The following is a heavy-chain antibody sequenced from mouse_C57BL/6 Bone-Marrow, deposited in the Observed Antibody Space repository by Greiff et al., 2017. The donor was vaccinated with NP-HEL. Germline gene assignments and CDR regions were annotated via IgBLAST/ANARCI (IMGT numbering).Heavy chain of an antibody. D-gene: IGHD3-2*02. CDR3: ASLLLDSSGYVWFAY. CDR1: NIKNTY. J-gene: IGHJ3*01. V-gene: IGHV14-3*01. Sequence: VQLQQSVAELVRPGASVKLSNIKNTYMHWVKQRPEQGLEWIGRIDPANGNTKYAPKFQGKATITADTSSNTAYLQLSSLTSEDTAIYYCASLLLDSSGYVWFAYWGQGTLVTVSA. CDR2: IDPANGNT.